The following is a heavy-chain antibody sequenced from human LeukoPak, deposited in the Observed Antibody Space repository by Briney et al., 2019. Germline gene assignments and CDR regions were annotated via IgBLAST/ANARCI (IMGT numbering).Heavy chain of an antibody. CDR3: TRGSVWYPDY. V-gene: IGHV3-7*04. J-gene: IGHJ4*02. CDR1: GFAFSSFW. D-gene: IGHD6-19*01. Sequence: PGGSLRLSCAASGFAFSSFWMSWVRQVPGKGLEWVANINQDGREKNYVDSVKGRFTIFRDNAKNALYLQMNSLRVEDTAVFYCTRGSVWYPDYWGQGTQVTVSS. CDR2: INQDGREK.